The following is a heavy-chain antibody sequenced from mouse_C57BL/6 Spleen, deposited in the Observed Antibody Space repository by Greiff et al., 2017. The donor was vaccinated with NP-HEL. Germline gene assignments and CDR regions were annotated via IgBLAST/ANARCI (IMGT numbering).Heavy chain of an antibody. CDR3: ARGGDGYPYYYAMDY. V-gene: IGHV1-69*01. Sequence: QVQLKQPGAELVMPGASVKLSCKASGYTFTSYWMHWVKQRPGQGLEWIGEIDPSDSYTNYNQKFKGKSTLTVDKSSSTAYMQLSSLTSEDSAVYYCARGGDGYPYYYAMDYWGQGTSVTVSS. J-gene: IGHJ4*01. CDR2: IDPSDSYT. D-gene: IGHD2-3*01. CDR1: GYTFTSYW.